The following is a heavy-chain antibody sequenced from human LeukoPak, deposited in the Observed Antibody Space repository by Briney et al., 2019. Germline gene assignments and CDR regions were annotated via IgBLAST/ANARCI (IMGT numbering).Heavy chain of an antibody. V-gene: IGHV3-66*01. CDR1: GVTVSSDY. CDR3: AKVFPHSGYDLWQYFDY. D-gene: IGHD5-12*01. CDR2: IYSGGST. J-gene: IGHJ4*02. Sequence: GGSLRLSCAASGVTVSSDYMSWVRQAPGKGLEWVSVIYSGGSTYYADSVKGRFTISRDNSKNTLYLQMNSLRAEDTAVYYCAKVFPHSGYDLWQYFDYWGQGTLVTVSS.